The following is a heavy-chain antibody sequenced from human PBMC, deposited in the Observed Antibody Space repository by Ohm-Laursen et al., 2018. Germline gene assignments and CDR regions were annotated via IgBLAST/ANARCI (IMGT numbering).Heavy chain of an antibody. CDR3: VRGYTSSWSNYFEY. CDR2: ISNRGDDT. CDR1: GFTFSSYP. J-gene: IGHJ4*02. V-gene: IGHV3-23*01. Sequence: SLRLSCAASGFTFSSYPMIWVRQAPGMGLEWVSAISNRGDDTYYADSVKGRFTISRDNSKNTLYLQMSNLRAEDTAVYYCVRGYTSSWSNYFEYWGQGTLVTISS. D-gene: IGHD6-13*01.